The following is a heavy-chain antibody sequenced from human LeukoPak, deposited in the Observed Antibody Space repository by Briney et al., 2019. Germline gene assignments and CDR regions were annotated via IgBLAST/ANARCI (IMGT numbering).Heavy chain of an antibody. D-gene: IGHD2-15*01. CDR3: ARDGRPKLGYCSGGSCLGLDWFDP. Sequence: GASVKVSCKASGYTFTSYGISWVRQAPGQGLEWMGGIIPIFGTANYAQKFQGRVTITTDESTSAAYKELSSLRSEDTAVYYCARDGRPKLGYCSGGSCLGLDWFDPWGQGTLVTVSS. V-gene: IGHV1-69*05. CDR1: GYTFTSYG. CDR2: IIPIFGTA. J-gene: IGHJ5*02.